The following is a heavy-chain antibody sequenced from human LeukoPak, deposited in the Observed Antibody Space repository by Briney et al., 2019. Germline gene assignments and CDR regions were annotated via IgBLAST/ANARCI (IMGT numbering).Heavy chain of an antibody. CDR2: IYSAGSA. CDR3: ARVRSGSLDY. Sequence: GGSLRLSCAASGFSVSNNYMTWVRQAPGKGLEWVSFIYSAGSANYADSVKGRFTISRDNAKNSLYLQMDSLRAEDTAVYYCARVRSGSLDYWGQGTLVTVSS. CDR1: GFSVSNNY. V-gene: IGHV3-66*01. D-gene: IGHD1-26*01. J-gene: IGHJ4*02.